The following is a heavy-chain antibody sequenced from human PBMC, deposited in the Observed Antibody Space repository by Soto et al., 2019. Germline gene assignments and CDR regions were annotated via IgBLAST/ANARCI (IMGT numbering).Heavy chain of an antibody. CDR2: ISWNSGKI. CDR1: GLKIDDYA. CDR3: TKDVTTGWADSRELGPVDHYNYYYGMEV. Sequence: LRLSCTASGLKIDDYAMHWVRQVPGKGLEWVSSISWNSGKIDYAVSVKGRFIVSRDNAKNLLHLQMTSLTLEDSALYYCTKDVTTGWADSRELGPVDHYNYYYGMEVWGHGTTVTVSS. V-gene: IGHV3-9*01. J-gene: IGHJ6*02. D-gene: IGHD3-10*01.